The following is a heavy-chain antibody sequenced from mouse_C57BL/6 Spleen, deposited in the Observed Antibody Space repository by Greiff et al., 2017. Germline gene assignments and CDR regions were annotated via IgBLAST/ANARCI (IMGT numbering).Heavy chain of an antibody. CDR2: ISYDGSN. V-gene: IGHV3-6*01. CDR3: AREGELGYYFDY. D-gene: IGHD4-1*01. Sequence: VQLKESGPGLVKPSQSLSLTCSVTGYSITSGYYWNWIRQFPGNKLEWMGYISYDGSNNYNPSLKNRISITRDTSKNQFFLKLNSVTTEDTATYYCAREGELGYYFDYWGQGTTLTVSS. CDR1: GYSITSGYY. J-gene: IGHJ2*01.